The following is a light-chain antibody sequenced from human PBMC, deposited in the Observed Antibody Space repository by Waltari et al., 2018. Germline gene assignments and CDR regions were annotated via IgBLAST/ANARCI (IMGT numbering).Light chain of an antibody. Sequence: DIQMTQSPSTLSASVGDRVTITCRASQSISTWLAWYQQKPGKAPKLLIYKASSLESGVPSRFSCSGSGTEFTLTISSLQPDDFATYYCQQYNSYSLTFGPGTKVDIK. CDR3: QQYNSYSLT. V-gene: IGKV1-5*03. CDR2: KAS. J-gene: IGKJ3*01. CDR1: QSISTW.